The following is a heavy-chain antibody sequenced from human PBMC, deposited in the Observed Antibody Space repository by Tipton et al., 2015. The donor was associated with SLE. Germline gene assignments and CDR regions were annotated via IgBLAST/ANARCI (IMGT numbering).Heavy chain of an antibody. CDR2: MYLSGST. D-gene: IGHD3-10*01. V-gene: IGHV4-4*07. CDR3: ARNPITMVRGVIPGAFDI. CDR1: GVSISTYY. J-gene: IGHJ3*02. Sequence: TLSLTCTVSGVSISTYYWAWIRQPAGKGLEWVGRMYLSGSTNYNPSLKSRVTMSVDTSRNQFSLNLGSVTAADTAVYYCARNPITMVRGVIPGAFDIWGQGTMVTVSS.